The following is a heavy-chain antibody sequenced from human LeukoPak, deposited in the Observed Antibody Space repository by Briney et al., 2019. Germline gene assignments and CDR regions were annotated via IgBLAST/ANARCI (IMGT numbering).Heavy chain of an antibody. J-gene: IGHJ4*02. D-gene: IGHD5-24*01. CDR3: ARDYKGWFDY. CDR2: INEYGREI. Sequence: GGSLRLSCVASGFTFRNHWVTWVRQAPGKGLEWVANINEYGREIPYVDSVKGRFTISRDNAKNSLYLQMNSLRVEDTAVYYCARDYKGWFDYWGQGTLVTVSS. CDR1: GFTFRNHW. V-gene: IGHV3-7*01.